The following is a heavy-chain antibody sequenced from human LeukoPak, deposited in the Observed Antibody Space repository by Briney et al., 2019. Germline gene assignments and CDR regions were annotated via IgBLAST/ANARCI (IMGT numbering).Heavy chain of an antibody. V-gene: IGHV4-59*01. Sequence: SETLSLTCTVSGGSISSYYGSWIRQPPGKGLEWIGYIYYSGSTNYNPSLKSRVTISVDTSKNQFSLKLSSVTAADTAVYYCARGDWLGRQDYFDYWGQGTLVTVSS. CDR3: ARGDWLGRQDYFDY. D-gene: IGHD3-3*01. CDR1: GGSISSYY. CDR2: IYYSGST. J-gene: IGHJ4*02.